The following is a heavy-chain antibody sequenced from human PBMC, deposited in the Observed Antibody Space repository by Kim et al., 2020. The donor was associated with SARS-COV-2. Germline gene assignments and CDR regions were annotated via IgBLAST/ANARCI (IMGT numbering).Heavy chain of an antibody. CDR2: IYHSGST. CDR3: ARETNPLGYCSGGSCYSGGAFDI. J-gene: IGHJ3*02. V-gene: IGHV4-4*02. Sequence: SETLSLTCAVSGGSISSSNWWSWVRQPPGKGLEWIGEIYHSGSTNYNPSLKSRVTISVDKSKNQFSLKLSSVTAADTAVYYCARETNPLGYCSGGSCYSGGAFDIWGQGTMVTVSS. D-gene: IGHD2-15*01. CDR1: GGSISSSNW.